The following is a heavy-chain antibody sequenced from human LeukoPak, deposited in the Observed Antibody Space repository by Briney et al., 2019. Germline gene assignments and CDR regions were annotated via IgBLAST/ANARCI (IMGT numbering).Heavy chain of an antibody. D-gene: IGHD3-10*01. CDR3: AKDRGIISDY. Sequence: GGSLRLPCAASGFTLSNYAMNWVRQAPGKGLEWVSSINGSGDKTYYADSVKGRFTISRDNSKNTLYLQMNSLRAEDTAVYYCAKDRGIISDYWGQGTLVTVSS. V-gene: IGHV3-23*01. J-gene: IGHJ4*02. CDR2: INGSGDKT. CDR1: GFTLSNYA.